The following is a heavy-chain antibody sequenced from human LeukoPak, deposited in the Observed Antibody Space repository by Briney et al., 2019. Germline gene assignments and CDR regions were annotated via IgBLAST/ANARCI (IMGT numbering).Heavy chain of an antibody. CDR3: ARGRRLRGVTSRPIYYYYYMDV. CDR1: GYTFNTFD. CDR2: VNPDNDKT. D-gene: IGHD3-10*01. J-gene: IGHJ6*03. V-gene: IGHV1-8*03. Sequence: ASVKLSCKASGYTFNTFDINWVRQATGQGPEWMGWVNPDNDKTVYAPKFQGRVSISSNNSINTAYMEFSGLKSDDMAVYYCARGRRLRGVTSRPIYYYYYMDVWGGGTTVTVSS.